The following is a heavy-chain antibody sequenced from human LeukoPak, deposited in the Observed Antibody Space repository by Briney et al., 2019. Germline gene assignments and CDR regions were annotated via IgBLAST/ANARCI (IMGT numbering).Heavy chain of an antibody. D-gene: IGHD3-10*01. Sequence: SETLSLTCTVSGGSIRSYYWSWIRQPPGKGLEWIAYIYYSGSTNYNPSLKSRVTISVDTSKNQFSLKLSSVTAADTAVYYCARVHSTTSGSYFNWFDPWGQGTLVTVSS. CDR2: IYYSGST. V-gene: IGHV4-59*01. CDR1: GGSIRSYY. J-gene: IGHJ5*02. CDR3: ARVHSTTSGSYFNWFDP.